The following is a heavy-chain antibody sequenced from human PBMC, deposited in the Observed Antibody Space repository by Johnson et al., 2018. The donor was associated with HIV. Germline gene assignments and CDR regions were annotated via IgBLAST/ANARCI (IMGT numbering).Heavy chain of an antibody. CDR1: GFNVDDDA. CDR2: IHYNGGLT. D-gene: IGHD2-15*01. V-gene: IGHV3-20*03. J-gene: IGHJ3*01. CDR3: ARAKDAAYPYDAFDV. Sequence: VQLVESGGGVVRPGGSLRLSSAASGFNVDDDALSWVRQVPGKGLAWFSGIHYNGGLTGYAASVRDRFSISRDNAKNSLYLQMDSLRAEETAMYYCARAKDAAYPYDAFDVWGHGTMVIVSA.